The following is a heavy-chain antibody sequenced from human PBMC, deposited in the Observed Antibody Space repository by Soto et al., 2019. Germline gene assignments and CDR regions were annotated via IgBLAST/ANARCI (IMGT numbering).Heavy chain of an antibody. D-gene: IGHD3-22*01. J-gene: IGHJ4*02. CDR1: GGTCSSYT. V-gene: IGHV1-69*02. Sequence: QVQLVQSGAEVKKPGSSVKVSCKASGGTCSSYTISWVRQAPGHGLEWMGRIIPILGIANYAQKFEGRVTITADKPPSTAYMDLRSLRSEETAVYYCALYRVDFSRGYEDYWGQGTLVPVSS. CDR3: ALYRVDFSRGYEDY. CDR2: IIPILGIA.